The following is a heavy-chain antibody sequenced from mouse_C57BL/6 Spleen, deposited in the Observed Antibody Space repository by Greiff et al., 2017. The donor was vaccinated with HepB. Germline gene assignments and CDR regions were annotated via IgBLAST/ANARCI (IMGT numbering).Heavy chain of an antibody. V-gene: IGHV1-64*01. CDR1: GYTFTSYW. CDR2: IHPNSGST. D-gene: IGHD2-3*01. Sequence: VQLQQSGAELVKPGASVKLSCKASGYTFTSYWMHWVKQRPGQGLEWIGMIHPNSGSTNYNEKFKSKATLTVDKSSSTAYMQLSSLTSEDSAVYYCAREGFDGYYFDYWGQGTTLTVSS. J-gene: IGHJ2*01. CDR3: AREGFDGYYFDY.